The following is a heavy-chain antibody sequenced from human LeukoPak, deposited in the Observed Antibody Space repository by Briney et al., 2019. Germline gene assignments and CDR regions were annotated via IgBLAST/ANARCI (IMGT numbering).Heavy chain of an antibody. D-gene: IGHD3-9*01. J-gene: IGHJ6*03. Sequence: SETLSLNCTVSGPSISSTIYYWGWIRQPPGKGLEWIGSMHSSGSTYYNPSLKSRVTISIDTSKNQFSLKLSSVTAADTAVYYCARGPLRYFDWLLSSYYYYYMDVWGKGTTVTVSS. V-gene: IGHV4-39*07. CDR2: MHSSGST. CDR1: GPSISSTIYY. CDR3: ARGPLRYFDWLLSSYYYYYMDV.